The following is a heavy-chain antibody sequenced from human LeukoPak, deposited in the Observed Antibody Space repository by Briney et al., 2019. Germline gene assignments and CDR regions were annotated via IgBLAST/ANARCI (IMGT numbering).Heavy chain of an antibody. J-gene: IGHJ4*02. CDR3: ARLSAGATSEGDY. V-gene: IGHV6-1*01. Sequence: SRTLSLTLAISGDSVSSNRAPSNCIRQSPSRALEWLGRTYYRSKLYNDYAVSVKSRITINPDTSKNQFSLHLNSVASEDTAVYYCARLSAGATSEGDYWGQGTLVTVSS. CDR2: TYYRSKLYN. CDR1: GDSVSSNRAP. D-gene: IGHD1-26*01.